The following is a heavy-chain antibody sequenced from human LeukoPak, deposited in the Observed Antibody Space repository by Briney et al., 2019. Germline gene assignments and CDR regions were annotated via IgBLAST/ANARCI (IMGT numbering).Heavy chain of an antibody. V-gene: IGHV3-74*03. D-gene: IGHD2-15*01. CDR2: INNDGTTT. CDR3: ARVSGPGMNEYFHL. CDR1: GFTFSGAW. Sequence: PGGSLRLSCAASGFTFSGAWMHCVRQAPGKGLVWVSRINNDGTTTMYADSVKGRFTLSRDNAKNTLYLQMNSLRAEDTAVYYCARVSGPGMNEYFHLWGQGTLVTVSS. J-gene: IGHJ1*01.